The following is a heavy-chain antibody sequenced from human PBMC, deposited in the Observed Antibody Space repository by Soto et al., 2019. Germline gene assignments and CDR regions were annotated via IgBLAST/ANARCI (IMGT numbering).Heavy chain of an antibody. CDR3: ARGGSGYHFDY. Sequence: TLSLTSSVSGCSIGIGGDSWSLNRQPPGKGLEWIGYIYHSGSTYYNPSLKSRVTISVDRSKNQFSLKLSSVTAADTAVYYCARGGSGYHFDYWGQGTLVTVSS. D-gene: IGHD5-12*01. CDR2: IYHSGST. V-gene: IGHV4-30-2*01. CDR1: GCSIGIGGDS. J-gene: IGHJ4*02.